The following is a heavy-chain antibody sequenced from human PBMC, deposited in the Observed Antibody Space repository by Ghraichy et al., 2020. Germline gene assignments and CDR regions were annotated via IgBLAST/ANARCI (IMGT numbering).Heavy chain of an antibody. Sequence: SDTLSLTCTVSGGSISSSSWSWIRQPPGKGLEWIGYMFPGGSTNFNPSFKSRVTISIDTPKNQFSLKLTSVTAADTAVYYCARGDYGLDYWGQGTLVTVSS. CDR3: ARGDYGLDY. CDR2: MFPGGST. J-gene: IGHJ4*02. CDR1: GGSISSSS. V-gene: IGHV4-59*07. D-gene: IGHD3-16*01.